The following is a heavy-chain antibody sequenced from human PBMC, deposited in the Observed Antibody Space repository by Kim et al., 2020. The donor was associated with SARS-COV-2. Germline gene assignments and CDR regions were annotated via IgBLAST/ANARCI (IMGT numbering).Heavy chain of an antibody. Sequence: ASVKVSCKASGYTFTSYAMHWVRQAPGQRLEWMGWINAGNGNTKYSQKFQGRVTITRDTSASTAYMELSSLRSEDTAVYYCARGRVYYGSGSYYNVVEGWFDPWGQGTLVTVSS. CDR1: GYTFTSYA. D-gene: IGHD3-10*01. V-gene: IGHV1-3*01. CDR2: INAGNGNT. J-gene: IGHJ5*02. CDR3: ARGRVYYGSGSYYNVVEGWFDP.